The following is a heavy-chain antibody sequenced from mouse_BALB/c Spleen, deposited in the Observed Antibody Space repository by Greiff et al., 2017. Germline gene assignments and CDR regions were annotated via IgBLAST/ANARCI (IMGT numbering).Heavy chain of an antibody. Sequence: EVQLQQSGAELVKPGASVKLSCTASGFNIKDTYMHWVKQRPEQGLEWIGRIDPANGNTKYDPKFQGKATITADTSSNTAYLQLSSLTSEDTAVYYCARRGTVVAMDYWGQGTSGTVSS. CDR1: GFNIKDTY. J-gene: IGHJ4*01. D-gene: IGHD1-1*01. CDR2: IDPANGNT. V-gene: IGHV14-3*02. CDR3: ARRGTVVAMDY.